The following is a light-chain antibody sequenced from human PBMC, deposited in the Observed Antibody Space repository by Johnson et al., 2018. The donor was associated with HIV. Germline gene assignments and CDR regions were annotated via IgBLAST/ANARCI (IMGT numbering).Light chain of an antibody. Sequence: QAVLTQPPSVSAAPGQKVTISCSGSSSNIGNNYVSWYQQLPRTAPKLLIYDNNKRPSGIPDRFSGSKSGTSATLGITGLQTGDEADYYCGTWDSRLRNVFGTGTKVTVL. J-gene: IGLJ1*01. CDR3: GTWDSRLRNV. CDR2: DNN. V-gene: IGLV1-51*01. CDR1: SSNIGNNY.